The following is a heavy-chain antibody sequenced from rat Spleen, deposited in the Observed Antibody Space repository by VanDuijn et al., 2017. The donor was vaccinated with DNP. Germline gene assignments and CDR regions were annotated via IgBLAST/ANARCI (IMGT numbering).Heavy chain of an antibody. CDR3: ARRGTIAASPYLYFDF. CDR1: GFTFSNYY. D-gene: IGHD1-2*01. V-gene: IGHV5-25*01. CDR2: ISTSGSKI. J-gene: IGHJ1*01. Sequence: EVQLVESRGGLVQPGRSLKLSCAASGFTFSNYYMAWVRQAPKKGLEWVATISTSGSKIYYPDSVKGRFTISRDNAKSTLYLQRDSLRSEDTAPYYCARRGTIAASPYLYFDFWGPGTMVTVSS.